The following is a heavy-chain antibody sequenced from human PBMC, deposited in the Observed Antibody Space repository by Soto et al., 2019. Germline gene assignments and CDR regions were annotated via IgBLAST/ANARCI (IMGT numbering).Heavy chain of an antibody. J-gene: IGHJ4*02. Sequence: QITLMETGPTLVKPTQTLTLTCTFSGFSLSTSGVGVGWIRQPPGKALEWLAVIHWNEDNHYSPSLKSRLTITKDTSKNQVVLTMTNVDPVDTATYYCAHRRINSGHAYWGRGALVTVSS. CDR1: GFSLSTSGVG. V-gene: IGHV2-5*01. CDR3: AHRRINSGHAY. CDR2: IHWNEDN. D-gene: IGHD2-15*01.